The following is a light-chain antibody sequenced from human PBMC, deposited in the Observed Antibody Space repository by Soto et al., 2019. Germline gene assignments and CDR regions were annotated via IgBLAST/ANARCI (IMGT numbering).Light chain of an antibody. V-gene: IGKV3-15*01. CDR3: QQYNNWPPLT. CDR1: QSVGSN. J-gene: IGKJ4*01. CDR2: GAS. Sequence: EIVMTQSPATPSVSPGERATLSCRASQSVGSNLSWYQEKPGQAPRLLIYGASTRATGIPDRFSGSGSGTEFTLTISSLQSGDFAVYYCQQYNNWPPLTFGGGTKVEIK.